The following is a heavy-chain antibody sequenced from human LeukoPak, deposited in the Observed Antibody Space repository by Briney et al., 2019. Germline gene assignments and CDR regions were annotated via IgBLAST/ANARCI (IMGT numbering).Heavy chain of an antibody. CDR1: GGSISSYY. Sequence: SETLSLTCTVSGGSISSYYWSWIRQPPGKGLEWIGYIYYSGSTNYNPSLKSRVTISVDTSKNQFSLKLSSVTAADTAVYYCAKGGALVVVPAVYSWGQGTLVTVSS. V-gene: IGHV4-59*01. CDR3: AKGGALVVVPAVYS. D-gene: IGHD2-2*01. J-gene: IGHJ4*02. CDR2: IYYSGST.